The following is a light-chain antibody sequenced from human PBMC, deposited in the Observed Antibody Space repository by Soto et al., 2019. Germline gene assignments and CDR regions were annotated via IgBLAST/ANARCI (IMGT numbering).Light chain of an antibody. J-gene: IGKJ2*01. V-gene: IGKV1-39*01. CDR2: ATS. Sequence: IPMTQSPSPLSASVADRVTISCRASQTISNHLNWYQQKPGKAPKLLIYATSTLQSGVPSRFSGSGSETDFTLTISSLQPEDFATYYCQQSYNSHTFGQGTKV. CDR1: QTISNH. CDR3: QQSYNSHT.